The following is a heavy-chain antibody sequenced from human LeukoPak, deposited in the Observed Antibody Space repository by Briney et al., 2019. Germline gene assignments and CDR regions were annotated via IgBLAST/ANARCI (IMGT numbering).Heavy chain of an antibody. J-gene: IGHJ4*02. CDR3: APSAAEFYFDY. CDR1: GYTFTGYY. Sequence: ASVKVSCKASGYTFTGYYMHWVRQAPGQGLQWMGWINPNSGDTNYAHKFQGRVTMTRDTSISTAYMELSRLRSDDTAVYYCAPSAAEFYFDYWGQGTLVTVSS. CDR2: INPNSGDT. V-gene: IGHV1-2*02. D-gene: IGHD6-13*01.